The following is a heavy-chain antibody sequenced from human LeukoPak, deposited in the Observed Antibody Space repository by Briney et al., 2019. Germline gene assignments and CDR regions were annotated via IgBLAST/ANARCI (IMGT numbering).Heavy chain of an antibody. Sequence: ASVEVSCKVSGYTLNELSMHWVRQAPGKGLEWMGGFDPEDGETIYAQKFQGRVTMTEDTSTDTAYMELSSLRSEDTAVYYCTTDSLRYFDWTARAFDYWGQGTLVTVSS. CDR2: FDPEDGET. CDR3: TTDSLRYFDWTARAFDY. J-gene: IGHJ4*02. D-gene: IGHD3-9*01. CDR1: GYTLNELS. V-gene: IGHV1-24*01.